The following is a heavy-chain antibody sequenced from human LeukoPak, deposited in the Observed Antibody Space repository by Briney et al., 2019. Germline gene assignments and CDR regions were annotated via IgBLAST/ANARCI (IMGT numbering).Heavy chain of an antibody. CDR2: IRFDGSNN. CDR3: AKEGVGAKVY. D-gene: IGHD1-26*01. V-gene: IGHV3-30*02. CDR1: GFSFSNYG. J-gene: IGHJ4*02. Sequence: PGGSLRLSCAASGFSFSNYGMHWVRQAPGKGLEWVAFIRFDGSNNYYADSVKGRFTISRDNSEDTLHLQMNSLRFEDTAVYYCAKEGVGAKVYWGQGTLVTVSS.